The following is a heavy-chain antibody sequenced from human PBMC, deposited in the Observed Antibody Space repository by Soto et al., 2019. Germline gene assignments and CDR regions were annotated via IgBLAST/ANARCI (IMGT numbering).Heavy chain of an antibody. CDR2: IIPFFGTS. Sequence: QVQLVQSGAEVKKPGSSVKVSCEASGGTFSSYPINWVRQAPGQGLEWMGGIIPFFGTSNYAQKFQGRVTITADDSTSTAYMELRILRSEDTAVYYCARVGHITNYGMAVWGQGPTVTVSS. D-gene: IGHD1-26*01. J-gene: IGHJ6*02. CDR3: ARVGHITNYGMAV. V-gene: IGHV1-69*01. CDR1: GGTFSSYP.